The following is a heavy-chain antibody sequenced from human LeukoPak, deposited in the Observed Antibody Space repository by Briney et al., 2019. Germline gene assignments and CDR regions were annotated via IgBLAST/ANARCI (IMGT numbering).Heavy chain of an antibody. Sequence: ASVKVSCKASGYTFTGYYVHWVRQAPGQGLAWMGWINPHSGGTNYAQKFQGRVTMTRDTSISTAYMELSRLRFDDTAVYYCARVGYCSTGNCYSDWFDPWGQGTLVTVSS. CDR3: ARVGYCSTGNCYSDWFDP. J-gene: IGHJ5*02. CDR2: INPHSGGT. CDR1: GYTFTGYY. V-gene: IGHV1-2*02. D-gene: IGHD2-15*01.